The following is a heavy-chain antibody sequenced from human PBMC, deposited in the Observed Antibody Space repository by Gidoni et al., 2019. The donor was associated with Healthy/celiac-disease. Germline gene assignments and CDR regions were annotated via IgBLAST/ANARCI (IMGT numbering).Heavy chain of an antibody. D-gene: IGHD2-15*01. CDR3: ARDYIGAVYSPNSNFDY. CDR1: GFTFSSYG. V-gene: IGHV3-33*01. CDR2: IWYDGSNK. J-gene: IGHJ4*02. Sequence: QVQLVESGGGVVQPGRSLRLSCAASGFTFSSYGMHWVRQAPGKGLEWVAVIWYDGSNKYYADSVKGRFTISRDNSKNTLYLQMNSLRAEDTAVYYCARDYIGAVYSPNSNFDYWGQGTLVTVSS.